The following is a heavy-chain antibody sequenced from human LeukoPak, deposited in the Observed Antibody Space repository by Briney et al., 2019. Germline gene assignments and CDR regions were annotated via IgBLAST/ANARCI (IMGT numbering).Heavy chain of an antibody. J-gene: IGHJ4*02. D-gene: IGHD2-15*01. CDR2: IRYDGSNK. V-gene: IGHV3-30*02. Sequence: GGSLRLSCAASGFTFSSYGMHWVRQAPGKGLEWVAFIRYDGSNKYYADSVKGRFTISRDNSKNTLYLQMNRLRAEDTAVYYCAKENGGSCFEGPAFDYWGQGTLVTVSS. CDR1: GFTFSSYG. CDR3: AKENGGSCFEGPAFDY.